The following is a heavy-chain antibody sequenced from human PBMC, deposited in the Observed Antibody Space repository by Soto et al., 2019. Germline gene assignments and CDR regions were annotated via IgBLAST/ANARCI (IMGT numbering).Heavy chain of an antibody. J-gene: IGHJ4*02. CDR3: ASSSYYYDSSGFFDY. CDR2: IYYSGST. V-gene: IGHV4-61*01. CDR1: GGSVSSGSYY. D-gene: IGHD3-22*01. Sequence: QSLTCTVSGGSVSSGSYYWSWIRQPPGKGLEWIWYIYYSGSTNYNPSLKSRVTISVDTSKNQFSLKLSSVTAADTAVYYCASSSYYYDSSGFFDYWGQGTLVTVSS.